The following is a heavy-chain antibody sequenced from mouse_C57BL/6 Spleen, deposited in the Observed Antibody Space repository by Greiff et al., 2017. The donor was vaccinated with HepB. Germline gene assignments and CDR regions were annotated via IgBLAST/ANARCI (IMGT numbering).Heavy chain of an antibody. CDR3: ARTRVYGSSYSYYDMDY. Sequence: VQLQQSGAELMKPGASVKLSCKATGYTFTGYWIEWVKQRPGHGLEWIGEILPGSGSTNYNEKFKGKATFTADTSSNTAYMQLSSLTTEDSAIYYCARTRVYGSSYSYYDMDYWGQGTSVTVSS. D-gene: IGHD1-1*01. CDR2: ILPGSGST. V-gene: IGHV1-9*01. CDR1: GYTFTGYW. J-gene: IGHJ4*01.